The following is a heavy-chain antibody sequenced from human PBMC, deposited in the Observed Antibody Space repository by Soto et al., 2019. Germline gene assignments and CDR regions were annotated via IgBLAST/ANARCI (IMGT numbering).Heavy chain of an antibody. V-gene: IGHV3-21*01. CDR2: ISSRSDI. CDR1: GFTFSTYS. D-gene: IGHD2-2*02. CDR3: AREYTAWPLAYGLDV. Sequence: GGSLRLSCVVSGFTFSTYSINWVRQAPGKGLEWVSSISSRSDIYYADSVKGRFTISRDNAKNSVSLQMSSPRAEDTAVYYCAREYTAWPLAYGLDVWGQGTTVTVSS. J-gene: IGHJ6*02.